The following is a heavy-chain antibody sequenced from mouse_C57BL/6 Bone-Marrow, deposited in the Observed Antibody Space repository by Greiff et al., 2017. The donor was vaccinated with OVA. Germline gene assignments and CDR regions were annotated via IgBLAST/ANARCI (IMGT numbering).Heavy chain of an antibody. J-gene: IGHJ4*01. CDR1: GYTFTSYW. CDR3: ASMVTHDYYALDY. V-gene: IGHV1-50*01. CDR2: IDPSDSYT. Sequence: QVQLQQPGAELVKPGASVKLSCKASGYTFTSYWMQWVKQRPGQGLEWIGEIDPSDSYTNYNQKFKGKATLTVDTSSSTAYMQLSSSTSEDYAVYYCASMVTHDYYALDYWGQGTSVTVSS. D-gene: IGHD2-2*01.